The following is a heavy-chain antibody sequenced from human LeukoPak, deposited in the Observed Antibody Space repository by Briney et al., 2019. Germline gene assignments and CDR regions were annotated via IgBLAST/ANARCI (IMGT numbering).Heavy chain of an antibody. D-gene: IGHD6-13*01. Sequence: ASVKVSCKASGYTFTSYGISWVRQAPGQGLEWMGWISAYNGNTNYAQKLQGRVTMTTDTSTSTAYMELRSLRSDDTAVYYCARGYSSSWYVEDWFDPWGQGTLVTVSS. CDR3: ARGYSSSWYVEDWFDP. CDR1: GYTFTSYG. V-gene: IGHV1-18*01. CDR2: ISAYNGNT. J-gene: IGHJ5*02.